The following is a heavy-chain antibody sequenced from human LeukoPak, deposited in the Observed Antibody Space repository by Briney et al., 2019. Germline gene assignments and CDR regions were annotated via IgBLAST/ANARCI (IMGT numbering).Heavy chain of an antibody. Sequence: GGSLRLSCAASGFNFANHAMSWVRQTPGKGLEWVSAISGGGDITYYADSVKGRFTISRDNSKNMVYLQMNSLRADDTAVYYCAKTAVVITFRFDDWGQGALVTVSS. CDR3: AKTAVVITFRFDD. CDR1: GFNFANHA. V-gene: IGHV3-23*01. CDR2: ISGGGDIT. J-gene: IGHJ4*02. D-gene: IGHD4/OR15-4a*01.